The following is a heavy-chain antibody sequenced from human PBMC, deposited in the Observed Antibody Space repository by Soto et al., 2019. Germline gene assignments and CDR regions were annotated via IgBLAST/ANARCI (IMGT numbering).Heavy chain of an antibody. CDR3: SRVDPGETSPFDH. D-gene: IGHD3-10*01. CDR2: IIPIFGTA. Sequence: ASVKVSCKASGGTFSSYAISWVRQAPGQGLEWMGGIIPIFGTANYAQKFQGRVTITADESTSTAYMELSSLRSEDTAVYYCSRVDPGETSPFDHWGQGTLVTVSS. V-gene: IGHV1-69*13. CDR1: GGTFSSYA. J-gene: IGHJ4*02.